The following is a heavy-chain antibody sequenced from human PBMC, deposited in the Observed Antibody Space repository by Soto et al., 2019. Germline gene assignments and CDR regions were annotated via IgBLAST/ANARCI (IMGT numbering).Heavy chain of an antibody. CDR3: ARAQKVGATRYDY. CDR2: IYYSGST. CDR1: GGSIRSYY. J-gene: IGHJ4*02. Sequence: SETLSLTCTSSGGSIRSYYWTSIRQPPGKGLEWIGYIYYSGSTNYTPSLKSRVTISVDTSKNQFSLKLSSVTAADTAMYYCARAQKVGATRYDYWGQGTPVTVSS. V-gene: IGHV4-59*01. D-gene: IGHD1-26*01.